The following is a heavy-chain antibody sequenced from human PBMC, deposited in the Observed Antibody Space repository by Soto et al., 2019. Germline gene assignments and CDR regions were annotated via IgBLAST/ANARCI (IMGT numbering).Heavy chain of an antibody. Sequence: SETLSLTCTVSAGSISGYYWSWIRQPPGKELELIAYIFYDGSTYYNPSLTSRVTISVDTSKNQFSLKLSSVTAADTAVYYCARVGYYYGLPHDYWGQGTLVTVSS. CDR1: AGSISGYY. D-gene: IGHD3-10*01. V-gene: IGHV4-59*12. CDR2: IFYDGST. CDR3: ARVGYYYGLPHDY. J-gene: IGHJ4*02.